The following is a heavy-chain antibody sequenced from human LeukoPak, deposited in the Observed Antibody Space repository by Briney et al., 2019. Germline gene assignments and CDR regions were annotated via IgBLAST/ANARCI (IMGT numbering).Heavy chain of an antibody. V-gene: IGHV4-59*01. J-gene: IGHJ4*02. D-gene: IGHD1-26*01. CDR2: IYYSGST. CDR3: ARDQDWDLQSLRYFDY. CDR1: GGSISSYY. Sequence: PSETLSLTCTASGGSISSYYWSWIRQPPGKGLEWIGYIYYSGSTNYNPSLESRVTISIDTSKNQFSLKLSSVTAADTAVYYCARDQDWDLQSLRYFDYWGQGTLVTVSS.